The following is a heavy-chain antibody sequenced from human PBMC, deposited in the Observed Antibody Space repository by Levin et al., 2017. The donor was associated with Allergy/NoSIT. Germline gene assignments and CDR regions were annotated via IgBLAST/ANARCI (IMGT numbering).Heavy chain of an antibody. D-gene: IGHD3-3*01. V-gene: IGHV4-4*02. CDR3: ARDPATILGNWFDP. CDR2: IYDTGSTT. Sequence: RSSETLSLTCGVSGGSISSSNWWTWVRQPPGKGLEWIGEIYDTGSTTTYNPSLKSRVTISVDKSKNQFSLKLTSVTAADTAVYYCARDPATILGNWFDPWGQGTLVIVSS. CDR1: GGSISSSNW. J-gene: IGHJ5*02.